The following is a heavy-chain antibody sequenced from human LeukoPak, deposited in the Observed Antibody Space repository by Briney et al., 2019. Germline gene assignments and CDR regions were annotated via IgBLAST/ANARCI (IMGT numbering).Heavy chain of an antibody. CDR3: ARATDISSWYLAY. D-gene: IGHD6-13*01. CDR2: LSPNSGDT. CDR1: GYTFTGYY. J-gene: IGHJ4*02. Sequence: GASVKVSCKASGYTFTGYYMHWVRQAPGQKLEWMGWLSPNSGDTKFAQRFQGRVTMTRDTSISTAYMELSSLRSDDTAVYYCARATDISSWYLAYWGQGTLIPVSS. V-gene: IGHV1-2*02.